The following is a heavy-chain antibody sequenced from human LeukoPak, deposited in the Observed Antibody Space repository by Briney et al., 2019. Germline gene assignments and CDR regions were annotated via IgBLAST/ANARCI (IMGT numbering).Heavy chain of an antibody. CDR3: ARVGRYPSTLDY. D-gene: IGHD3-16*02. CDR1: GGSISSGGYY. Sequence: SRTLSLTCTVSGGSISSGGYYWSWIRQHPGKGLEWIGYIYYSGSTYYNPSLKSRVTISVDTSKNQFSLKLSSVTAADTAVYYCARVGRYPSTLDYWGQGTLATVSS. J-gene: IGHJ4*02. V-gene: IGHV4-31*03. CDR2: IYYSGST.